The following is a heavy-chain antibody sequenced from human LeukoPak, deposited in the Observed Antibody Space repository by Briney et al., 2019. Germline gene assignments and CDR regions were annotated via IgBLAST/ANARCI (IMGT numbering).Heavy chain of an antibody. D-gene: IGHD6-13*01. CDR3: VSVQSSHPFGFDP. CDR1: GGSMSSYS. Sequence: MPSETLSLTCTVSGGSMSSYSWNWIREPAGKGLEWIGRIYTSGSTNYNPSLKSRVTMSVDTSKNQFSLNVSSVTAADTAVYYCVSVQSSHPFGFDPWGQGTLVTVSS. V-gene: IGHV4-4*07. J-gene: IGHJ5*02. CDR2: IYTSGST.